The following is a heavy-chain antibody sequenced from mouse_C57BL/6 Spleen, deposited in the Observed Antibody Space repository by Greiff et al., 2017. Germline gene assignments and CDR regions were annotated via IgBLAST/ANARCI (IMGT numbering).Heavy chain of an antibody. CDR3: ARGIYEYGSGGMDY. J-gene: IGHJ4*01. D-gene: IGHD1-1*01. Sequence: VQLQQSGTELVKPGASVKLSCKASGYTFTSYWMHWVKQRPGQGLEWIGTINPGTGGTNYNEKFKSKATLTVDKSSSTAYMQLSSLTSEDSAVXYSARGIYEYGSGGMDYWGQGTSVTVSA. CDR1: GYTFTSYW. CDR2: INPGTGGT. V-gene: IGHV1-53*01.